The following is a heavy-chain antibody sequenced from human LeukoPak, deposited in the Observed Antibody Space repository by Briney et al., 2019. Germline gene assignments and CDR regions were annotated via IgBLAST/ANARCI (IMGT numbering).Heavy chain of an antibody. D-gene: IGHD5-18*01. CDR3: ARGGGYGYGYFDY. J-gene: IGHJ4*02. CDR1: GGSFSGCY. V-gene: IGHV4-34*01. Sequence: KPSETLSLTCAVYGGSFSGCYWSWIRQPPGKELEWIGENNHSGSTNYNPSLKSRVTISVDTSKNQFSLKLSSVTAADTAVYYCARGGGYGYGYFDYWGQGTLVTVSS. CDR2: NNHSGST.